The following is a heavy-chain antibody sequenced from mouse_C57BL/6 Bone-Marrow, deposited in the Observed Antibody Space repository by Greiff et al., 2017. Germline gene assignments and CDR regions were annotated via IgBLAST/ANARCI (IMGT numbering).Heavy chain of an antibody. CDR3: ARGLITTVVARAY. CDR2: IYPRSGNT. Sequence: VQLQQSGAELARPGASVKLSCKASGYTFTSYGISWVKQRTGQGLEWIGEIYPRSGNTYYNEKFKGKATLTADKSSSTAYMELRSLTSEDSAVYFCARGLITTVVARAYWGQGTTRTVSS. CDR1: GYTFTSYG. J-gene: IGHJ2*01. V-gene: IGHV1-81*01. D-gene: IGHD1-1*01.